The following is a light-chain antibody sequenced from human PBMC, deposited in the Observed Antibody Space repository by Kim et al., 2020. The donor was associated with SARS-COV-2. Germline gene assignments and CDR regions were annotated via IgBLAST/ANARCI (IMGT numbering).Light chain of an antibody. Sequence: GQSITISCTGTSSDVGGYVYVSGYQQHPGKAPKLMIYDVSKRPSGVSNRFSGSKSGNTASLTISGLQAEDEADYYCCSYTSSSTYVFGTGTKVTVL. CDR3: CSYTSSSTYV. V-gene: IGLV2-14*03. CDR2: DVS. CDR1: SSDVGGYVY. J-gene: IGLJ1*01.